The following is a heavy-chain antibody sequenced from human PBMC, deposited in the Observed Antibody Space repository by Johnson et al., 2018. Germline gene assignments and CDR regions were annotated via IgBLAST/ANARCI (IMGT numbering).Heavy chain of an antibody. CDR3: ARDGDLQRITIFGVAVPAPDYYYYYMDV. J-gene: IGHJ6*03. D-gene: IGHD3-3*01. CDR1: GFTFSNSA. Sequence: QVQLQESGGGLVQPGGSLRLSCAASGFTFSNSAMHWARQAPGKGLEWVAVISYDGSDTYYADSVKGRFTISRDNSKNTLFLQRNSLRVEDTAVYYCARDGDLQRITIFGVAVPAPDYYYYYMDVWGKGTTVTVSS. CDR2: ISYDGSDT. V-gene: IGHV3-30-3*01.